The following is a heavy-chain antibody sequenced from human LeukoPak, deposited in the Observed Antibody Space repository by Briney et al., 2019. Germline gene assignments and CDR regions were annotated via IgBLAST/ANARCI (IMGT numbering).Heavy chain of an antibody. V-gene: IGHV3-11*01. CDR3: ARALYSGSYRFIDY. D-gene: IGHD1-26*01. Sequence: GGSLRLSCAASGFTFSDYYMSWIRQAPGKGLEWVSYISSSGSTIYYADSVKGRFTISRDNAKNSLYLQMNSLRAEDTAVYYCARALYSGSYRFIDYWGQGTLVTVSS. CDR2: ISSSGSTI. CDR1: GFTFSDYY. J-gene: IGHJ4*02.